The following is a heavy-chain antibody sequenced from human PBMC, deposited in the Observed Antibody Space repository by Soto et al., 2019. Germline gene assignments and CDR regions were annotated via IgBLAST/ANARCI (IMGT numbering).Heavy chain of an antibody. CDR1: GFTFSSYG. Sequence: LRLSCAASGFTFSSYGMHWVRQAPGKGLEWVAVISYDGSNKYYADSVKGRFTISRDNSKNTLYLQMNSLRAEDTAVYYCAKDRAMIVVVSAFDIWGQGTMVTVS. CDR3: AKDRAMIVVVSAFDI. V-gene: IGHV3-30*18. J-gene: IGHJ3*02. CDR2: ISYDGSNK. D-gene: IGHD3-22*01.